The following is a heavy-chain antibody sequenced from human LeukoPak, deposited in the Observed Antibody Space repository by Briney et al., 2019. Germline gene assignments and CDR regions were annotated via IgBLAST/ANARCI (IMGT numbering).Heavy chain of an antibody. Sequence: GASVKVSCKASGGTFSSYAISWVRQAPGQGLEWMGGIIPIFGTANYAQKFQGRVTITAAESTSTAYMELSSLRSEDTAVYYCARGGDYDRYNWFDPWGQGTLVTVSS. V-gene: IGHV1-69*13. CDR1: GGTFSSYA. D-gene: IGHD3-22*01. CDR3: ARGGDYDRYNWFDP. CDR2: IIPIFGTA. J-gene: IGHJ5*02.